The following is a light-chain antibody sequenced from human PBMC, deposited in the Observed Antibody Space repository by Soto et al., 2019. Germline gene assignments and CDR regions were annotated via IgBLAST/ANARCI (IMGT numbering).Light chain of an antibody. J-gene: IGLJ1*01. CDR2: DVS. CDR1: SSDVGGYNY. CDR3: SSYTSSSTDV. V-gene: IGLV2-14*01. Sequence: QSALTQPASVSGSPGQSITISCTGTSSDVGGYNYVSWYQQHPGKAPKLMIYDVSNRPSGVSNRFSGSKSGNTASLTIFGLQAEDEADYYCSSYTSSSTDVFGTGTKVTVL.